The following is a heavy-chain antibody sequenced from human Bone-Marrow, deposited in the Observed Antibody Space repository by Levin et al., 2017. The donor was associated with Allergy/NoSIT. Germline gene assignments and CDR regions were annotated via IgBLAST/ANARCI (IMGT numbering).Heavy chain of an antibody. CDR3: ANRGAFGSTYPFDD. J-gene: IGHJ4*02. CDR2: IYWNDDK. V-gene: IGHV2-5*01. CDR1: GFTLNTGAVG. Sequence: SGPTLVKPTQTLTLTCSFSGFTLNTGAVGVGWFRQPPGKALEWLALIYWNDDKHFNTSLTTRLTISKDTSRNQVVLTLTNIDPLDTATFYFANRGAFGSTYPFDDWGPGILVTASS. D-gene: IGHD3-16*01.